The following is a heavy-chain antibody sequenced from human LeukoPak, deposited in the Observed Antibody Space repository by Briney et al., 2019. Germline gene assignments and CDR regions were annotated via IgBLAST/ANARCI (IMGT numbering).Heavy chain of an antibody. Sequence: SETLSLTCTVSGGSISTYYWSWIRQPPGKGLEWIGYIYYSGTTNYNPSLKGRVTISVDTSKNQFSLRLNSVTAADTAVYYCARVYYYDSSGYYWFDPWGQGTLVTVSS. CDR3: ARVYYYDSSGYYWFDP. CDR1: GGSISTYY. V-gene: IGHV4-59*12. D-gene: IGHD3-22*01. CDR2: IYYSGTT. J-gene: IGHJ5*02.